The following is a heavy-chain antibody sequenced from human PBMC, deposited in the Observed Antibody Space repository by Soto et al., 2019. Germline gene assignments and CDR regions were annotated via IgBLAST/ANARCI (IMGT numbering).Heavy chain of an antibody. D-gene: IGHD2-2*01. CDR3: ARASDAYAVDI. V-gene: IGHV4-31*03. CDR1: GGFISSGGYY. J-gene: IGHJ4*02. CDR2: IYKSGST. Sequence: LSLTCTVSGGFISSGGYYYTLFRQHPGMGLEWLGHIYKSGSTHYIPSLKSRVTISVDSSKNQFSLNLRSVTAEDTEVYYCARASDAYAVDIWGQGALVTV.